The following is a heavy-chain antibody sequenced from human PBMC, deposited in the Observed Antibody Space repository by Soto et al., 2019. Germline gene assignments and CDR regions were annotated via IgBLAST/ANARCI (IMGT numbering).Heavy chain of an antibody. CDR2: IYSGGST. J-gene: IGHJ5*02. D-gene: IGHD3-10*01. CDR3: ARGAMVRVYNWFDP. Sequence: EVQLVESGGGLVQPGGSLRLSCAASGFTVSSNYMSWVRQAPGKGLEWVSVIYSGGSTYYADSVKGRFTISRDNSKNTLYLQMKSLRAEDTAVYYCARGAMVRVYNWFDPWGQGTLVTVSS. V-gene: IGHV3-66*01. CDR1: GFTVSSNY.